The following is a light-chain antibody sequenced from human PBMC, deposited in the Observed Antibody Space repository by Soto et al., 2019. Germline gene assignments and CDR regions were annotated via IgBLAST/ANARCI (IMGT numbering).Light chain of an antibody. CDR1: QTISRW. J-gene: IGKJ2*01. CDR3: QQYQSFSPYS. CDR2: DAS. V-gene: IGKV1-5*01. Sequence: DIQMTQSPSTLSASVGDRVTITCRASQTISRWLAWYQQKPGKAPKLLISDASSVESGVSSRFSGSGSGTEFTLTISSLQPDDFATYYCQQYQSFSPYSFGQGTKLEI.